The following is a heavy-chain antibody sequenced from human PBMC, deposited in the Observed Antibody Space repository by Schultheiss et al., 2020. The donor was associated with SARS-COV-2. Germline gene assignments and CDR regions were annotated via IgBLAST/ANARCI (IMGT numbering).Heavy chain of an antibody. D-gene: IGHD5-24*01. J-gene: IGHJ4*02. Sequence: SQTLSLTCAVSGYSITSGYFWGWIRQPPGKGLEWIGSIYHSGTTHFNPSLKSRVTISVDKSKNQFSLKLSSVTAADTAVYYCAKVKTATITGLDYWGQGTLVTVSS. V-gene: IGHV4-38-2*01. CDR2: IYHSGTT. CDR3: AKVKTATITGLDY. CDR1: GYSITSGYF.